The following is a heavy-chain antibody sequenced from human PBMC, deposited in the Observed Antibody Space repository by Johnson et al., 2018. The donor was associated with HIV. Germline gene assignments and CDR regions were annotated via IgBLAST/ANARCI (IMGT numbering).Heavy chain of an antibody. Sequence: VQLVESGGGLVQPGRSLRLSCAASGFTFDDYAMHWVRQAPGKGLEWVSGISWNSGSIGYADSVKGRFTISRDNSKSTLYLQMNSLRAEDTAVYYCARRGNYLADAFDIWGQGTMVTVSS. CDR2: ISWNSGSI. CDR1: GFTFDDYA. J-gene: IGHJ3*02. V-gene: IGHV3-9*01. D-gene: IGHD1-7*01. CDR3: ARRGNYLADAFDI.